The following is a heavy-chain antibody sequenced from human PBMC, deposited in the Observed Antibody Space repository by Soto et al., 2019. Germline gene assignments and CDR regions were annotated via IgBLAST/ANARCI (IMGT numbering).Heavy chain of an antibody. J-gene: IGHJ4*02. CDR2: ISGSGGST. CDR1: GFTFSSYA. Sequence: EVQLLESGGGLVQPGGSLRLSCAASGFTFSSYAMSWVRQAPGKGLEWVSAISGSGGSTYYADSVKGRFTISRDNSKNTLYLQMNSLRAEDTALYYCAKVRRVRGYFDYWGQGTLVTVSS. D-gene: IGHD3-10*01. V-gene: IGHV3-23*01. CDR3: AKVRRVRGYFDY.